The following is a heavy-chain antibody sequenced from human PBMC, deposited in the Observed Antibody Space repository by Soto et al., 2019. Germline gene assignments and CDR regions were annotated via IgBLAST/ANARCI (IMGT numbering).Heavy chain of an antibody. Sequence: QVQLVQSGAEVKKPGASVKVSCKASGYTFTSYGISWVRQAPGQGLEWMGWISAYNGNTNYAQKLQGRVTMTTDTSTSTAYMELRSLRSDDTAVYYCARDPTGNYDSSGFDWFDPWGQGTLVTVSS. CDR1: GYTFTSYG. D-gene: IGHD3-22*01. CDR2: ISAYNGNT. V-gene: IGHV1-18*01. CDR3: ARDPTGNYDSSGFDWFDP. J-gene: IGHJ5*02.